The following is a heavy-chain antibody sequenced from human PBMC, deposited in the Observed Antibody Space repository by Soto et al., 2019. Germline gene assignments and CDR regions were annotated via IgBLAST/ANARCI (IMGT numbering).Heavy chain of an antibody. J-gene: IGHJ5*02. CDR3: ARRVDYYDFWSGYYYGGPWFDP. D-gene: IGHD3-3*01. CDR2: IYYSGST. V-gene: IGHV4-59*01. CDR1: GGSISSYY. Sequence: PSETLSLTCTVSGGSISSYYWSWIRQPPGKGLEWIGYIYYSGSTNYNPSLKSRVTISVDTSKNQFSLKLSSVTAADTAVYYCARRVDYYDFWSGYYYGGPWFDPWGQGTPVTVYS.